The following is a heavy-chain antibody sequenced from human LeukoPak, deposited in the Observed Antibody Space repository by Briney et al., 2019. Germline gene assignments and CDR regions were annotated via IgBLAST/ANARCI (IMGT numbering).Heavy chain of an antibody. D-gene: IGHD3-10*01. CDR1: GFTFTNYA. V-gene: IGHV3-23*01. CDR2: IRGSGGST. Sequence: GGSLRLSCAASGFTFTNYAMSWVRQAPGKGLEWVSGIRGSGGSTYYAYYVKGRFTISRDNSKNTLYMEMNSLRAEDTAVYYWAKDGFGHFSMDVWGQGTTVTVSS. J-gene: IGHJ6*02. CDR3: AKDGFGHFSMDV.